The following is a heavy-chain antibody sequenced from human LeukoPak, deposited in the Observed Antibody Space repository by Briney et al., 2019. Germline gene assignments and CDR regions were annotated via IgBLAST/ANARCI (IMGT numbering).Heavy chain of an antibody. CDR1: GYSFSNYD. D-gene: IGHD5-12*01. CDR3: ATTPEWATIPFGFDY. Sequence: ASVKVSCKASGYSFSNYDMHWVRQAPGQGLEWMGWINPNFGGTNYARKFQGRVTMTRDTSISIVYMELSRLRSDDTAVYYCATTPEWATIPFGFDYWGQGSLVTVSS. V-gene: IGHV1-2*02. J-gene: IGHJ4*02. CDR2: INPNFGGT.